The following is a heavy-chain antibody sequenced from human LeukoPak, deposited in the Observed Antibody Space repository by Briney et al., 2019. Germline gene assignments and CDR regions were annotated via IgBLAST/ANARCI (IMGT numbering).Heavy chain of an antibody. Sequence: GGTLRLSCSASGFTFSSYAMSWVRQAPGKGLEWVSAIRASGGTAYYADSVKGRFTISGDNSKNTLYLQMNSLRAEDTAVYYCARGLEAFGGVIARNDAFDIWGQGTMVTVSS. CDR2: IRASGGTA. CDR3: ARGLEAFGGVIARNDAFDI. J-gene: IGHJ3*02. D-gene: IGHD3-16*02. V-gene: IGHV3-23*01. CDR1: GFTFSSYA.